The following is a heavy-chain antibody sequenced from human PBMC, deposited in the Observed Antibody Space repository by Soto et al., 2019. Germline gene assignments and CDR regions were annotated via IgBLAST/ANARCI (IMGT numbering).Heavy chain of an antibody. V-gene: IGHV4-34*01. Sequence: SETLSLTCAVYGGSFSGYYWSWIRQPPGKGLEWIGEINHSGSTNYNPSLKSRVTISVDTSKNQFSLKLSSVTAADTAVYYCARQSTTYGSGSYDWFDPWGQGTLVTVSS. CDR1: GGSFSGYY. CDR3: ARQSTTYGSGSYDWFDP. J-gene: IGHJ5*02. D-gene: IGHD3-10*01. CDR2: INHSGST.